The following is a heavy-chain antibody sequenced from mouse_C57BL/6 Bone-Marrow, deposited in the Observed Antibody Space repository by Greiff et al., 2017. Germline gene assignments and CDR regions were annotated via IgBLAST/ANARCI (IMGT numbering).Heavy chain of an antibody. V-gene: IGHV1-81*01. D-gene: IGHD1-1*01. J-gene: IGHJ1*03. CDR3: PLLRYPWYFDV. CDR1: GYTFTSYG. Sequence: VQLVESGAELARPGASVKLSCKASGYTFTSYGISWVKQRTGQGLEWIGEIYPRSGNTYYNEKFKGKATLTADKSSSTAYMELRSLTSEASAVYFCPLLRYPWYFDVWGTGTTVTVSS. CDR2: IYPRSGNT.